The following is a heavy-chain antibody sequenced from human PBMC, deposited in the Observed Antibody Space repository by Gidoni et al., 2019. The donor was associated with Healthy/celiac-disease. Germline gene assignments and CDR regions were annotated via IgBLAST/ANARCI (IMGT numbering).Heavy chain of an antibody. V-gene: IGHV3-21*01. J-gene: IGHJ6*02. CDR2: ISSSSSYI. D-gene: IGHD2-2*02. Sequence: EVQLVESGGGLVKPGGSLRLSCAASGFTFSRYSMNWVRQAPGKGLGGVSSISSSSSYIYYADSVKGRFTISRDNAKNSLYLQMNSLRAEDTAVYYCARQRDDYTPYYYYYYGMDVWGQGTTVTVSS. CDR3: ARQRDDYTPYYYYYYGMDV. CDR1: GFTFSRYS.